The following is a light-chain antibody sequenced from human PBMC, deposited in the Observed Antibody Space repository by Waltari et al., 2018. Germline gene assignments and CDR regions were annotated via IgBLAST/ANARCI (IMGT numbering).Light chain of an antibody. CDR3: QHYYSTPLA. CDR2: WGS. J-gene: IGKJ4*01. CDR1: QSVLSRSNNKNY. V-gene: IGKV4-1*01. Sequence: DIVMTQSPDSLAVSLGERATINCRSSQSVLSRSNNKNYLAWYQRKQGQPPKLPIYWGSTRESGVPDRFSGSGSGTDFTLTISSLQAEDVAVYYCQHYYSTPLAFGGGTKVEIK.